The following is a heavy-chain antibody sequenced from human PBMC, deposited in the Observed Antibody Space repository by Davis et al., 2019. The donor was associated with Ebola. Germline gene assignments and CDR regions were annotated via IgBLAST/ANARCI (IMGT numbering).Heavy chain of an antibody. D-gene: IGHD3-16*01. CDR3: ARADDAFDY. V-gene: IGHV4-59*11. CDR2: IYYSGST. Sequence: SETLSLTCTVSGGSISSHYWSWIRQPPGKGLEWIGYIYYSGSTIYNPSLKSRITMSVDTSKNQFSLKLSSVTAADTGVYYCARADDAFDYWGQGTLVTVSS. J-gene: IGHJ4*02. CDR1: GGSISSHY.